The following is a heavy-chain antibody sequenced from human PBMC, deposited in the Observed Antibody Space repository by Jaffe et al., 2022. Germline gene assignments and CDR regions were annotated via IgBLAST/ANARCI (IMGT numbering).Heavy chain of an antibody. V-gene: IGHV4-38-2*01. Sequence: QVQLQESGPGLVKPSETLSLTCAVSGYSISSGYYWGWIRQPPGKGLEWIGSIYHSGSTYYNPSLKSRVTISVDTSKNQFSLKLSSVTAADTAVYYCARNYYGSGSKGGWFDPWGQGTLVTVSS. J-gene: IGHJ5*02. CDR3: ARNYYGSGSKGGWFDP. D-gene: IGHD3-10*01. CDR2: IYHSGST. CDR1: GYSISSGYY.